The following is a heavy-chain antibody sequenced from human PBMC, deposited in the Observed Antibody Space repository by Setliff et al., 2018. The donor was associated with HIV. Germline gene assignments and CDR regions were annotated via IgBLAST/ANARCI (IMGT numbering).Heavy chain of an antibody. CDR3: ARHLAMGGIQLWFVDDYFDY. Sequence: SETLSLTCTVSDDSISSNYWSWIRQSAGKGLEWVGRIYTGGSTYYNPSLKSRVTISVDTSKNQFSLKLSSVTAADTAVYYCARHLAMGGIQLWFVDDYFDYWGQGTLVTVSS. CDR2: IYTGGST. CDR1: DDSISSNY. V-gene: IGHV4-4*07. D-gene: IGHD5-18*01. J-gene: IGHJ4*02.